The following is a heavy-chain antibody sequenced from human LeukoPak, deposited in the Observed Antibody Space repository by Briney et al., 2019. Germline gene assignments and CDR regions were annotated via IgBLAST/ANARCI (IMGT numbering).Heavy chain of an antibody. CDR2: IIPILGIA. D-gene: IGHD3/OR15-3a*01. V-gene: IGHV1-69*04. CDR3: ARDFSWTGDYYYYGVDV. J-gene: IGHJ6*02. CDR1: GGTXSSHA. Sequence: GASVKVSCKASGGTXSSHAISGVRQAPGQGLEWMGRIIPILGIANYAQKFQGRVTITADKSTSTAYMELSSLRSEDTAVYYCARDFSWTGDYYYYGVDVWGQGTMVTVSS.